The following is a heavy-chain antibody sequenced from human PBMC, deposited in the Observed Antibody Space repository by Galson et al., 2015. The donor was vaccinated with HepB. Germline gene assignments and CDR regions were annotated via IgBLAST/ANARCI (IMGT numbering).Heavy chain of an antibody. J-gene: IGHJ5*02. CDR2: ISGTSDTI. V-gene: IGHV3-48*02. CDR1: GLTFKNYD. CDR3: IPRPLYCSGGRCYSRDWFDP. D-gene: IGHD2-15*01. Sequence: SLRLSCAASGLTFKNYDMHWVRQAPAKGLEWVSSISGTSDTIYYADSVKGRFTISRDNAKNSLFLQMNSLRDEDTAIYYCIPRPLYCSGGRCYSRDWFDPWGQGTPVTVSS.